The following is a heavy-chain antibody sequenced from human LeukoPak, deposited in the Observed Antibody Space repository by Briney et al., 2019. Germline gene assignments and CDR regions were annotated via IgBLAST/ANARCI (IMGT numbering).Heavy chain of an antibody. CDR3: AAPADYYDSSGGDY. J-gene: IGHJ4*02. CDR1: GFTVSSNY. V-gene: IGHV3-66*01. Sequence: GGSLRLSCAASGFTVSSNYMSWVRQAPGKGLEWVSVIYSGGSTYYADSVKGRFTISRDNAKNSLYLQMNSLRAEDTAVYYCAAPADYYDSSGGDYWGQGTLVTVSS. CDR2: IYSGGST. D-gene: IGHD3-22*01.